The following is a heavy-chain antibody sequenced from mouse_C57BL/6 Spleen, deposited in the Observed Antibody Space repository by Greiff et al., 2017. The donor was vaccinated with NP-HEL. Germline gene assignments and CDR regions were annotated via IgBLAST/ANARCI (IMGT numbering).Heavy chain of an antibody. D-gene: IGHD1-1*01. CDR3: ARLHYGSSYSWYFDV. J-gene: IGHJ1*03. CDR2: IDPSDSYT. V-gene: IGHV1-69*01. Sequence: VQLQQPGAELVMPGASVKLSCKASGYTFTSYWMHWVKQRPGQGLEWIGEIDPSDSYTNYNQKFKGKSTLTVDKSSSTAYMQLSSLTSEDSAVYYCARLHYGSSYSWYFDVWGTGTTVTVSS. CDR1: GYTFTSYW.